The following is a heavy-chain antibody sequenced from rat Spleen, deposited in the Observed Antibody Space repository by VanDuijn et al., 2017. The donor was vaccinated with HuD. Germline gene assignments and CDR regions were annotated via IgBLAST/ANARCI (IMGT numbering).Heavy chain of an antibody. J-gene: IGHJ3*01. V-gene: IGHV5-19*01. CDR2: ISPNGGST. CDR1: GFIFSNFG. CDR3: TAHGNRISRFAY. D-gene: IGHD2-7*01. Sequence: EVQLVESGGGLVQPGRSLKLSCTASGFIFSNFGMHWIRQAPTKGLEWVASISPNGGSTYYRDSVKGRFTISRDNAKSTLYLQMDSLRSEDTATYYCTAHGNRISRFAYWGQGTLVTVSS.